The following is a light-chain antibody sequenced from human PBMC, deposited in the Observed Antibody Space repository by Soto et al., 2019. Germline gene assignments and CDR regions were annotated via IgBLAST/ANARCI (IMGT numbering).Light chain of an antibody. J-gene: IGKJ5*01. CDR2: GAS. V-gene: IGKV3-20*01. Sequence: ENVLTQSPGTLSLSPGERATLSCGASQTVSSYLTWYQQRPGQAPRLLISGASRRATGIPDRFSGNGSGTDFTLTISRLEPEDFALYYCQQYGTSPITFGQGTRLEIK. CDR3: QQYGTSPIT. CDR1: QTVSSY.